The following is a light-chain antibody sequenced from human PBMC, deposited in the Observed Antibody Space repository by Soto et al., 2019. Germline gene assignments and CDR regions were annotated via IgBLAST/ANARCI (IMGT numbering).Light chain of an antibody. V-gene: IGLV2-14*01. Sequence: QSVLTQPASVSWSPGQSITISCTGTSSDVGGYKYVSWYQQHPGKAPKIMIYDVSNRPSGVSNRFSGSKSGNTASLTISGLQAEDEADYYCSSYTSSSPYYVFGTGTKVTVL. CDR1: SSDVGGYKY. J-gene: IGLJ1*01. CDR3: SSYTSSSPYYV. CDR2: DVS.